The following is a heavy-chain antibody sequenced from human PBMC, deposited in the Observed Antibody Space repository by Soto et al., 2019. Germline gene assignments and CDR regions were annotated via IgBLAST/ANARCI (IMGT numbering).Heavy chain of an antibody. D-gene: IGHD2-2*01. CDR1: GDTFTRCG. CDR2: ISAYNAKT. V-gene: IGHV1-18*01. CDR3: YAADFYYYGMDV. J-gene: IGHJ6*01. Sequence: QVQLVQSGAEVKKPGASVKVSCKASGDTFTRCGISWVRQAPGQGLEWMGWISAYNAKTDYAQKFQGRVTLTTDTSTSTAYMELRSLMSYDTAVYYCYAADFYYYGMDVWGPGTTVSVSS.